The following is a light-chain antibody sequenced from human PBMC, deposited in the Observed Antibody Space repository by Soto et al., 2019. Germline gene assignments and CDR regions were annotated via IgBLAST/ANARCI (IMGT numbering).Light chain of an antibody. V-gene: IGLV2-14*01. CDR3: SSCTGSSTLV. CDR2: EVS. CDR1: SSDVGGYNY. Sequence: QSALTQPASVSGSPGQSITISCTGTSSDVGGYNYVSWYQQHPGKAPKLMIYEVSNRPSGVSNRFSGSKSGNTASLTISGLQAEDEVDYYCSSCTGSSTLVFGGGTKVTVL. J-gene: IGLJ2*01.